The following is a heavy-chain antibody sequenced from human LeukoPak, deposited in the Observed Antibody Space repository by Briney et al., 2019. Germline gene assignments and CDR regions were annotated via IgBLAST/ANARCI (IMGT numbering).Heavy chain of an antibody. J-gene: IGHJ5*02. CDR3: AKGCSSTSCSLEWFDP. Sequence: PGGSLRLSCAASGFTFSSYGMHWVRRAPGKGLEWVAVISYDGSNKYYADSVKGRFTISRDNSKNTLYLQMNSLRAEDTAVYYCAKGCSSTSCSLEWFDPWGQGTLVTVSS. CDR2: ISYDGSNK. D-gene: IGHD2-2*01. V-gene: IGHV3-30*18. CDR1: GFTFSSYG.